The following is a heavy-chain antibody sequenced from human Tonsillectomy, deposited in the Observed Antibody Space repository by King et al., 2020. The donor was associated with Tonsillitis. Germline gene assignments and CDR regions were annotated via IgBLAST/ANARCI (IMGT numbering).Heavy chain of an antibody. D-gene: IGHD6-19*01. CDR2: INPKSGGT. J-gene: IGHJ4*02. CDR3: ARDAEKSYSSGWSDFDY. V-gene: IGHV1-2*02. CDR1: GYILTGYY. Sequence: QLVQSGAEVKKPGASVKVSCKASGYILTGYYMHWVRQAPGQGLEWMGWINPKSGGTNYAQKFQGRVTMTRDTSISTAYMELSRLRSDDTAVYYCARDAEKSYSSGWSDFDYWGQGTLVTVSS.